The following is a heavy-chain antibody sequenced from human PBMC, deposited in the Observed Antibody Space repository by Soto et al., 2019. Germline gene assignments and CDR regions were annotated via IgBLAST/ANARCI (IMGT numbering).Heavy chain of an antibody. V-gene: IGHV1-18*04. CDR2: ISAYNGNT. Sequence: ASVKVSCKASGYTFTSYGISWVRQAPGQGLEWMGWISAYNGNTNYAQKLQGRVTMTTDTSTSTAYMELRSLRSDDTAVYYCARDLTTAAWRHVGYWGQGTLVTVSS. D-gene: IGHD6-13*01. CDR3: ARDLTTAAWRHVGY. CDR1: GYTFTSYG. J-gene: IGHJ4*02.